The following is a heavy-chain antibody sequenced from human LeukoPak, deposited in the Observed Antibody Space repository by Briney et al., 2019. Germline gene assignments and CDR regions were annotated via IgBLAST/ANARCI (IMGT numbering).Heavy chain of an antibody. D-gene: IGHD3-22*01. CDR3: ARENTDDSTAAFDY. V-gene: IGHV4-59*01. J-gene: IGHJ4*02. Sequence: SETLSLTCTVSGGSISSYYWSWIRQPPGKGLEWIGYIYYSGSTNYNPSLKSRVTISVDTSKNQFSLKLSSVTAADTAVYYCARENTDDSTAAFDYWGQGTLVTVSP. CDR1: GGSISSYY. CDR2: IYYSGST.